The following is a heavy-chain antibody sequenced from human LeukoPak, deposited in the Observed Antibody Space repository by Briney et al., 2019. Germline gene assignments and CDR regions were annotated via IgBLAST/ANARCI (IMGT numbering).Heavy chain of an antibody. J-gene: IGHJ6*03. CDR2: IKSKTDGGTT. V-gene: IGHV3-15*01. Sequence: GGSPRLSCAASGFTFSNAWMSWVRQAPGKGLEWVGRIKSKTDGGTTDYAAPVKGRFTISRDDSKNTLYLQMNSLKTEDTAVYYCTTDYDSSYYYYYMDVWGKGTTVTVSS. CDR3: TTDYDSSYYYYYMDV. CDR1: GFTFSNAW. D-gene: IGHD3-22*01.